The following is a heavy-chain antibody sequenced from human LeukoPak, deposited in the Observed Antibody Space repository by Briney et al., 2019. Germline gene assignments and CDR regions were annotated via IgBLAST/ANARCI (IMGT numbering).Heavy chain of an antibody. CDR3: ARAWGSGSYFDY. D-gene: IGHD3-10*01. J-gene: IGHJ4*02. V-gene: IGHV3-48*03. CDR2: IGSSGSTI. Sequence: PGGSLRLSCAASGFTFSSYEMNWVRQAPGKGLEWVSYIGSSGSTIYYADSVKGRFTISRDNAKNSLYLQMNSLRAEDTAVYYCARAWGSGSYFDYWGQGTLVTVSS. CDR1: GFTFSSYE.